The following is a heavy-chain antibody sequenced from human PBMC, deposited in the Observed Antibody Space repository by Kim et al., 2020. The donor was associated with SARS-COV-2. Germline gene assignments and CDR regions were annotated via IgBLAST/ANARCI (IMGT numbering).Heavy chain of an antibody. D-gene: IGHD2-15*01. CDR1: GFTFSNAW. J-gene: IGHJ6*03. Sequence: GGSLRLSCAASGFTFSNAWMSWVRQAPGKGLEWVGRIKSKTDGGTTDYAVPVTGRFTISRDDSKNTLYLQMNSLKTEDTAVYYCTTDPTVVTLGGYYYYYYMDVWGKGTTVTVSS. CDR2: IKSKTDGGTT. V-gene: IGHV3-15*01. CDR3: TTDPTVVTLGGYYYYYYMDV.